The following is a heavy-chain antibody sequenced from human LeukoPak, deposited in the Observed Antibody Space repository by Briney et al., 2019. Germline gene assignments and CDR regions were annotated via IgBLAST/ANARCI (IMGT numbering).Heavy chain of an antibody. D-gene: IGHD3-3*01. CDR3: ARSDVLRFLEWSAFDY. V-gene: IGHV4-59*01. Sequence: SETLSLTCTVSGGSISSYYWSWIRQPPGKGLEWIGYIYYSGSTNYNPSLKSRVTISVDTSKNQFSLKLSSVTAADMAVYYCARSDVLRFLEWSAFDYWGQGTLVTVSS. CDR1: GGSISSYY. CDR2: IYYSGST. J-gene: IGHJ4*02.